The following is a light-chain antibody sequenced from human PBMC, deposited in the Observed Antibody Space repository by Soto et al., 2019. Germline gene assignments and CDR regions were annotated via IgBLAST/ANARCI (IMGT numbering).Light chain of an antibody. Sequence: QSVLTQPASVSGSPGQSITISCTGTSSDVGSYNYVSWYQQHPGKAPKLLIYEVSNRPSGVSNRFSGSKSGNTASLTISGLQAEYEADYYCSSYTSSSTSVVFGGGTKLTVL. CDR3: SSYTSSSTSVV. V-gene: IGLV2-14*01. J-gene: IGLJ2*01. CDR2: EVS. CDR1: SSDVGSYNY.